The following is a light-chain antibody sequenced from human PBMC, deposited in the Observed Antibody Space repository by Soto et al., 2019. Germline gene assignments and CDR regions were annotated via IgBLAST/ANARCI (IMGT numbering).Light chain of an antibody. V-gene: IGLV8-61*01. Sequence: QTVVTQEPSFSVSPGGTVTLTCGLSSGSVSPAYSPSWYQQTPGLAPRTLIYNTDTRSSGVPDRFSGSILGNKAALTITGAQADDECDYYCVLYMGSGFWVFGGGTKLTVL. CDR3: VLYMGSGFWV. CDR1: SGSVSPAYS. J-gene: IGLJ3*02. CDR2: NTD.